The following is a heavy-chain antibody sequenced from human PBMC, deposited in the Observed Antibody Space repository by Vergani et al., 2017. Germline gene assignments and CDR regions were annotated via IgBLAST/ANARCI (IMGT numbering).Heavy chain of an antibody. CDR1: GGSISSYY. J-gene: IGHJ3*02. V-gene: IGHV4-59*01. CDR3: VRLQNPEXCSSTSCFLDAFDI. Sequence: QVQLQESGPGLVKPSETLCLTCTVSGGSISSYYWSWIRQPPGKGLEWIGYIYYSGSTNYNPSLKSRVTISVDTSKNQFSLKLSSVTAADTAVYYCVRLQNPEXCSSTSCFLDAFDIWGQGTMVTVSS. D-gene: IGHD2-2*01. CDR2: IYYSGST.